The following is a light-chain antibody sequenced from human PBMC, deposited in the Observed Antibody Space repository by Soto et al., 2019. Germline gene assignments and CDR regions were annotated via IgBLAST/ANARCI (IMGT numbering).Light chain of an antibody. V-gene: IGKV3-15*01. CDR3: QQYNNWPRAT. CDR1: QSINSN. Sequence: IVMTQSPATLSVSPGERATLSCTASQSINSNLAWYQQKPGQAPRLLMFRASIRATGFPARFSGSGSGTEFNITISSLQSEDSAIYYCQQYNNWPRATFGGGTKVEIK. J-gene: IGKJ4*01. CDR2: RAS.